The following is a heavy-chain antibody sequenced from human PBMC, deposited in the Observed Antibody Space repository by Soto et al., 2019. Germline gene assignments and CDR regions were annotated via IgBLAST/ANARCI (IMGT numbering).Heavy chain of an antibody. D-gene: IGHD2-21*02. J-gene: IGHJ6*02. CDR2: IYWDDDK. V-gene: IGHV2-5*02. Sequence: QITLKESGPTLVKPTQTLTLTCTFSGFSLSTSGVGVGWIRQPPGKALEWLALIYWDDDKRYSPSLRSRLTIRKDHSKNQVVLTMTNMDPVDTATYYCIQSRCGGDCLQSYASHYYYGMDVWGQGTTVTVSS. CDR1: GFSLSTSGVG. CDR3: IQSRCGGDCLQSYASHYYYGMDV.